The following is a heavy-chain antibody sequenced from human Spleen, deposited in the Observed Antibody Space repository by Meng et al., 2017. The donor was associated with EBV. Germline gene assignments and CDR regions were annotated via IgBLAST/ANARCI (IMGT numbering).Heavy chain of an antibody. V-gene: IGHV4-34*01. D-gene: IGHD2/OR15-2a*01. CDR3: ARAGSFLGIIDS. Sequence: QVQLEQWGAGLLKPSATLSLTCAVYGGSFNDYYWTWIRQPPGKGLEWIGEINHSGITNYNPSLKSRVTISVDTSKNQFSLKLSSVTAADTAVYYCARAGSFLGIIDSWGQGTLVTVSS. CDR1: GGSFNDYY. CDR2: INHSGIT. J-gene: IGHJ5*01.